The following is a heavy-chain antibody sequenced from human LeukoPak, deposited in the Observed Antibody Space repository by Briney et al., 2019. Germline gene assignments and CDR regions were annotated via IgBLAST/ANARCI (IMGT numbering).Heavy chain of an antibody. Sequence: SETLSLTCTVSGGSISSYYWSWIRQPPGKGLEWIGYIYTSGSTNYNPSLKSRVTISVDTSKNQFSLKLSSATAADTAVYYCARQATMWYYFDYWGQRTLVTVSS. D-gene: IGHD5-12*01. CDR1: GGSISSYY. V-gene: IGHV4-4*09. CDR2: IYTSGST. CDR3: ARQATMWYYFDY. J-gene: IGHJ4*02.